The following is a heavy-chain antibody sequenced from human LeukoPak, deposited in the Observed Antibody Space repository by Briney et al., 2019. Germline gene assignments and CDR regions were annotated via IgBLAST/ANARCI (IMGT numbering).Heavy chain of an antibody. V-gene: IGHV4-30-4*07. Sequence: PSETLSLTCAVSGGSLSSGGYSWSWVRQPPGTGLGWVGYIYYSGSTYYNPSLKSRVTISVDTSKNQFSLKLSPVTAADTAVYYCARDVISSSWFIARYFDYWGQGTLVTVSS. J-gene: IGHJ4*02. CDR3: ARDVISSSWFIARYFDY. D-gene: IGHD6-13*01. CDR2: IYYSGST. CDR1: GGSLSSGGYS.